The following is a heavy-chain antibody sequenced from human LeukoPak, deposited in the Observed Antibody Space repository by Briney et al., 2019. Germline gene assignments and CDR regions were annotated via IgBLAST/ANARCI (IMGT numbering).Heavy chain of an antibody. Sequence: ASETLSLTCTVSGGSISSYYWSWIWQPPGKGLEWIGYIYYSGSTNYNPSLKSRVTISVDTSKNQFSLKLSSVTAADTAVYYCAREKLGFDYWGQGTLVTVSS. D-gene: IGHD7-27*01. CDR1: GGSISSYY. V-gene: IGHV4-59*01. CDR2: IYYSGST. CDR3: AREKLGFDY. J-gene: IGHJ4*02.